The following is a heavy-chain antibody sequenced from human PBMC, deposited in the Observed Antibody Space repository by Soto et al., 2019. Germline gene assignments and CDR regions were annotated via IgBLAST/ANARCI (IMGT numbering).Heavy chain of an antibody. Sequence: GESLKISCRGSGYDFNTNWLGWVRQLPGRGVEWVGIMYPGDSDNRLLPLLEGHVTLSANATVSTAFLAWRPLKTPESGMYFCARLPRDRNKTSCYCAGRWGQGTTATVSS. D-gene: IGHD2-21*01. CDR1: GYDFNTNW. V-gene: IGHV5-51*01. J-gene: IGHJ6*02. CDR2: MYPGDSDN. CDR3: ARLPRDRNKTSCYCAGR.